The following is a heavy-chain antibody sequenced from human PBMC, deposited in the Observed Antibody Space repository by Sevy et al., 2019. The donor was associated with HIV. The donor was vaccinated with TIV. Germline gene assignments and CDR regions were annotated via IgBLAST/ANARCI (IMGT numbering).Heavy chain of an antibody. D-gene: IGHD2-15*01. V-gene: IGHV3-33*01. Sequence: GGSLRLSCAASGFTSSSYGMHWVRQAPGKGLEWVAVIWYDGSNKYYADSVKGRFTISRDNSKNTLYLQMNSLRAEDTAVYYCASTYCSGGSCYYRPLDYWGQGTLVTVSS. CDR1: GFTSSSYG. CDR3: ASTYCSGGSCYYRPLDY. J-gene: IGHJ4*02. CDR2: IWYDGSNK.